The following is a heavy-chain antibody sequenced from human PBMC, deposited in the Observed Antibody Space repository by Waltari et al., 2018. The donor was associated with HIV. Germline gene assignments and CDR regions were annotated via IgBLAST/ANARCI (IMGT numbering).Heavy chain of an antibody. Sequence: QVQLQESGPGLVKPSQTLSLTCTVPGASISGGGYYWSWVRQPAGKGLEWIGRSHASGRTNYNPSLRSRVTISVDASKNQFSLKLTSVTAADTAVYFCARGPTAMVTFDSWGQGTLVTVSS. CDR3: ARGPTAMVTFDS. D-gene: IGHD5-18*01. CDR2: SHASGRT. V-gene: IGHV4-61*02. J-gene: IGHJ4*02. CDR1: GASISGGGYY.